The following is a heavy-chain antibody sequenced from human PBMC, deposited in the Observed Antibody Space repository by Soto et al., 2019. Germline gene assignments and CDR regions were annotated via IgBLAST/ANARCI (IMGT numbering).Heavy chain of an antibody. D-gene: IGHD2-15*01. CDR1: GGSFSVYY. CDR2: IYYSGST. Sequence: SESLSLTCAVYGGSFSVYYWSWIRQPPGKGLEWIGYIYYSGSTNYNPSLKSRVTISVDTSKNQFSLKLSSVTAADTAVYYCARKVGYCSGGSCYSNYYYYYMDVWGKGTTVTVSS. J-gene: IGHJ6*03. CDR3: ARKVGYCSGGSCYSNYYYYYMDV. V-gene: IGHV4-59*01.